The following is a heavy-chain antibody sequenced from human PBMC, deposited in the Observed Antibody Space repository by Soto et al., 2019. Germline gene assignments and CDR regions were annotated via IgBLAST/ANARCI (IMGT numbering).Heavy chain of an antibody. Sequence: GGSLRLSCAVSGFTFSSYALSWVRQAPGKGQEWVSGISASGDSTYYAGSVKGRFTISRHNSKNTLYLQVNSLRAEDTALYYCAKGARSAGWFQYFDSWGQGALVTVYS. CDR3: AKGARSAGWFQYFDS. D-gene: IGHD2-15*01. V-gene: IGHV3-23*01. CDR2: ISASGDST. CDR1: GFTFSSYA. J-gene: IGHJ4*02.